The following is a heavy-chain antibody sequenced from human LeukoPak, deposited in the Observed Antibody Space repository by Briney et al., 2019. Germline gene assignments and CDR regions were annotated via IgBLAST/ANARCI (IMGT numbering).Heavy chain of an antibody. CDR2: INPNSGGT. J-gene: IGHJ5*02. CDR1: GYTSTGYY. Sequence: ASVKVSCKASGYTSTGYYMHWVRQAPGQGLEWMGWINPNSGGTNYAQKFQGRVTMTRDTSISTAYMELSRLRSDDTAVYYCARDWAQDIVVVPAAIKGWFDPWGQGTLVTVSS. D-gene: IGHD2-2*02. V-gene: IGHV1-2*02. CDR3: ARDWAQDIVVVPAAIKGWFDP.